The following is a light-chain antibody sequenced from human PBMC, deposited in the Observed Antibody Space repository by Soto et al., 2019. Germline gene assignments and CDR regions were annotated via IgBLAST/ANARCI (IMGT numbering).Light chain of an antibody. CDR2: GAS. CDR1: QSVTSNY. V-gene: IGKV3-20*01. CDR3: QQYGSSPGT. Sequence: EIVMTQSPATLSVSPGDTATLSCRASQSVTSNYFAWYQQKPGQAPRLLIFGASIRDTGIPDRFSGRGSGTVFTLTISRLEPEDFAVYYCQQYGSSPGTFGPGTKVDIK. J-gene: IGKJ1*01.